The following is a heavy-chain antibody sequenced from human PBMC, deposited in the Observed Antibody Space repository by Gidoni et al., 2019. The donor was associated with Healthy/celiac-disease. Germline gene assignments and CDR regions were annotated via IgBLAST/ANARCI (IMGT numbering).Heavy chain of an antibody. V-gene: IGHV3-30*04. J-gene: IGHJ4*02. CDR1: GSTFSSYA. CDR3: ARDRTWGSRYPGY. Sequence: QVQLVESGGGVVQPGRSLRLSCAASGSTFSSYAMHWVRLAPGKGLEWVAVISYDGSNKYYADAVKGRFTISRDNSKNTLCLKMNSLRAEDTAVYYCARDRTWGSRYPGYWGQGTLVTVSS. D-gene: IGHD7-27*01. CDR2: ISYDGSNK.